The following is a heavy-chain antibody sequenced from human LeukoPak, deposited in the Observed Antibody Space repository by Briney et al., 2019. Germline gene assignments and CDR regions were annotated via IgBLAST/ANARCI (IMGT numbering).Heavy chain of an antibody. CDR3: ARLTRLSTSPDRYYLDY. Sequence: PSESLSVTCTVSGDSISSSYWSWIRQPPGKGLEWIGYIYTSGGTIYSPSLKGRVTISIDTSKNQFSLKLSSVTAADSAVYYCARLTRLSTSPDRYYLDYWGQGTLVTVSS. CDR2: IYTSGGT. J-gene: IGHJ4*02. D-gene: IGHD6-6*01. CDR1: GDSISSSY. V-gene: IGHV4-4*09.